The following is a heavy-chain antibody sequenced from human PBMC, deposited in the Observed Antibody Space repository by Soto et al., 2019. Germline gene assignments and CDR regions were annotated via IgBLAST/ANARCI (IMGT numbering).Heavy chain of an antibody. D-gene: IGHD2-15*01. Sequence: EVQLVESGGGLVKPGGSLRLSCAASGFTFSSYTMNWVRQAPGKGLEWVSSISLSSSYIYFAASVKGRFTLSRDNAKNSLYLQMNSLRAEDTAVYYCGAATGAYWGQGTLVTVSS. J-gene: IGHJ4*02. CDR2: ISLSSSYI. CDR3: GAATGAY. V-gene: IGHV3-21*01. CDR1: GFTFSSYT.